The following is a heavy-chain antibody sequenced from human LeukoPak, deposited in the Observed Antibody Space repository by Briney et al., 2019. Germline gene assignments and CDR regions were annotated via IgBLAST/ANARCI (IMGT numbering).Heavy chain of an antibody. V-gene: IGHV3-74*01. D-gene: IGHD3-3*01. CDR2: INSDGSST. J-gene: IGHJ4*02. Sequence: GGSLRLSCAASGFTFSSYWMHWVRQAPGKGLVWVSRINSDGSSTSYADSVKGRFTISRDNAKNTLHLQMNSLRAEDTAVYYCARAYDFWSGYPLRYWGQGTLVTVSS. CDR3: ARAYDFWSGYPLRY. CDR1: GFTFSSYW.